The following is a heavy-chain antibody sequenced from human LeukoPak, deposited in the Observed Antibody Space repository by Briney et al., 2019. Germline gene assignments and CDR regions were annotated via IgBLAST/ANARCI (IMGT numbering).Heavy chain of an antibody. CDR1: RFTFSSYG. CDR3: ARGMGIADFTPKHYFDY. V-gene: IGHV3-33*01. D-gene: IGHD6-13*01. Sequence: GGSLRLSCAASRFTFSSYGMHWVRQAPGKGLEWVAVIWYDGSNKYYADSVKGRFTISRDNSKNTLYLQMNSLRAEDTAVYYCARGMGIADFTPKHYFDYWGQGTLVTVSS. J-gene: IGHJ4*02. CDR2: IWYDGSNK.